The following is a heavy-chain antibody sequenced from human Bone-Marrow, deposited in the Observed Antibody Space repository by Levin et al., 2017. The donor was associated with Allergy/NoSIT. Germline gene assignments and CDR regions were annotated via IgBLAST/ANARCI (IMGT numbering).Heavy chain of an antibody. CDR3: ARDSSAGLDY. J-gene: IGHJ4*02. CDR2: IYYSGST. Sequence: SETLSLTCTVSGGSISSYYWSWIRQPPGKGLEWIGYIYYSGSTNYNPSLKSRVTISVDTSKNQFSLKLSSVTAADTAVYYCARDSSAGLDYWGQGTLVTVSS. V-gene: IGHV4-59*01. D-gene: IGHD2-15*01. CDR1: GGSISSYY.